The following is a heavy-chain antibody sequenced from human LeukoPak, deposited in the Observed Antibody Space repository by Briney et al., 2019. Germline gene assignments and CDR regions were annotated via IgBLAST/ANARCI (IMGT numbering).Heavy chain of an antibody. D-gene: IGHD1-1*01. CDR3: ARDTKN. Sequence: GVSLRLSCAASGFTFSSYAMNWVRQAPGKGLEWVSGISGNGDTTYYADSVKGRFTISRDNSKNTLYLQMNSLRAEDTAVYYCARDTKNWGQGTLVTVSS. V-gene: IGHV3-23*01. CDR2: ISGNGDTT. J-gene: IGHJ4*02. CDR1: GFTFSSYA.